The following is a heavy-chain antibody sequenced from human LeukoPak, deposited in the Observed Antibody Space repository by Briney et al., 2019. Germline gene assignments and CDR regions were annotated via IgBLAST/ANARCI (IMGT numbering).Heavy chain of an antibody. CDR2: IKQDGSEK. D-gene: IGHD6-13*01. CDR3: ARVLAAAGSYNWFDP. V-gene: IGHV3-7*01. Sequence: GGSLRLSCAASGFTFSSYWMSWVRQAPGKGLEWVANIKQDGSEKYYVDSVKGRFTISRDNAKNSLYLQMNSLRAEDTAVYYCARVLAAAGSYNWFDPWGQGTLVTVSS. J-gene: IGHJ5*02. CDR1: GFTFSSYW.